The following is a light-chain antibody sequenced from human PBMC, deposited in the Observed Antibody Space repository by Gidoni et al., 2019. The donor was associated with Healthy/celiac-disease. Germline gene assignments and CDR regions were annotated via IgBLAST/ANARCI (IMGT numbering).Light chain of an antibody. CDR3: QQYGSSPPRIT. CDR1: QSVSSSY. Sequence: IASTQSPGTLSLSPGERATLSCRASQSVSSSYLAWYQQKPGQAPRLLIYGASSRATGIPDRFSGSGSGTDFTLTISRLEPEDFAVYYCQQYGSSPPRITFGGGTKVEIK. CDR2: GAS. V-gene: IGKV3-20*01. J-gene: IGKJ4*01.